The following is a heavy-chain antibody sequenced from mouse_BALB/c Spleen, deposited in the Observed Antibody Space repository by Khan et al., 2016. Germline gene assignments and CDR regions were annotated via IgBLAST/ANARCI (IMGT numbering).Heavy chain of an antibody. Sequence: QVQLQQSGAELVKAGASVKMSCKASGYTFTSYWMHWVKQRLGQGLEWFAETNPTNGRTYYTEKFKSKATLTVDKSSSTAYMLLSGPTFEDSAVYYDVRIKKIVATYFDYWGQGTTLTVSS. V-gene: IGHV1S81*02. D-gene: IGHD1-1*01. J-gene: IGHJ2*01. CDR2: TNPTNGRT. CDR1: GYTFTSYW. CDR3: VRIKKIVATYFDY.